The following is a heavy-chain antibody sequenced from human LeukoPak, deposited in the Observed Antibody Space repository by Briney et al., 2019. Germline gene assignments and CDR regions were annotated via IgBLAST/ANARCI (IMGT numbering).Heavy chain of an antibody. CDR1: GGSFSGYY. Sequence: SETLSLTCAVYGGSFSGYYWSWIRQPPGKGLEWIGEINHSGSTNYNPSLKSRVTISVDTSKNQFSLKLSSVTAADTAVYYCARTYSSSWYMALNWFDPWGQGTLVTVSS. CDR3: ARTYSSSWYMALNWFDP. J-gene: IGHJ5*02. D-gene: IGHD6-13*01. CDR2: INHSGST. V-gene: IGHV4-34*01.